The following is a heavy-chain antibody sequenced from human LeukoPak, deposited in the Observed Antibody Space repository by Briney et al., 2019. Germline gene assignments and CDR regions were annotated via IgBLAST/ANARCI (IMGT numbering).Heavy chain of an antibody. CDR3: ARGFWSGYSYYFDY. D-gene: IGHD3-3*01. V-gene: IGHV4-59*01. J-gene: IGHJ4*01. CDR2: IYYSST. CDR1: GGSISSYY. Sequence: SETLSLTCTVSGGSISSYYWSWIRQPPGKGLEWIGYIYYSSTNYNPSLKGRVTPSVDTSKNQFSLNLSSVTAADTAVYYCARGFWSGYSYYFDYWGHGTLVTVSS.